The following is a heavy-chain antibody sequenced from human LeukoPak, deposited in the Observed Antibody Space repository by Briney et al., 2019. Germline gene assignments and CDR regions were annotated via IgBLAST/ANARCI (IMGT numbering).Heavy chain of an antibody. CDR2: ISYDGSNK. CDR3: AKTVEPLGYCSSTSCSQYYFDY. J-gene: IGHJ4*02. V-gene: IGHV3-30*18. D-gene: IGHD2-2*01. Sequence: PGRSLRLSCAASGFTFSSYGMHWVRQAPGKGLEWVAVISYDGSNKYYADSVKGRFTISRDNSKNTLYLQMNSLRAEDTAVYYCAKTVEPLGYCSSTSCSQYYFDYWGQGTLVTVSS. CDR1: GFTFSSYG.